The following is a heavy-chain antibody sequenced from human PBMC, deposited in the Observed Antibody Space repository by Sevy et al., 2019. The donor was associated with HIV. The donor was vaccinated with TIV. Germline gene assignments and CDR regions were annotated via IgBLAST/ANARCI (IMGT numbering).Heavy chain of an antibody. CDR3: TRAPPVRSGDDSLNWFDP. CDR2: IYYTGST. CDR1: GGSISAYY. Sequence: SETLSLTCTVSGGSISAYYWSWIRQPPGKALEYIGYIYYTGSTNYNPSLENRVTMSVDTSKNQFSLKLNPVTAADTAVYYCTRAPPVRSGDDSLNWFDPWGQGTLVTGSS. J-gene: IGHJ5*02. V-gene: IGHV4-59*01. D-gene: IGHD5-12*01.